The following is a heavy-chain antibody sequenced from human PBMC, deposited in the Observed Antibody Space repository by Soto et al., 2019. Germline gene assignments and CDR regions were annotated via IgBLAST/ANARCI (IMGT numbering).Heavy chain of an antibody. CDR3: AKDAHSSWPRTYDY. CDR1: GFTFSSYG. Sequence: GGSLRLSCAASGFTFSSYGMHWVRQAPGKGLEWVAVISYDGSNKYYADSVKGRFTISRDNSKNTLYLQMNSLRAEDTAVYYCAKDAHSSWPRTYDYWGQGTLVTVSS. V-gene: IGHV3-30*18. D-gene: IGHD6-13*01. J-gene: IGHJ4*02. CDR2: ISYDGSNK.